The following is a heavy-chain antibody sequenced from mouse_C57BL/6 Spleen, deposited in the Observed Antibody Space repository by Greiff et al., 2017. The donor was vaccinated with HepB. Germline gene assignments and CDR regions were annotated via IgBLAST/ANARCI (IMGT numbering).Heavy chain of an antibody. V-gene: IGHV5-17*01. CDR3: ARSFYYGSSYGYFDV. Sequence: DVMLVESGGGLVKPGGSLKLSCAASGFTFSDYGMHWVRQAPEKGLEWVAYISSGSSTIYYADTVKGRFTISRDNAKNTLFLQMTSLRSEDTAMYYCARSFYYGSSYGYFDVWGTGTTVTVSS. D-gene: IGHD1-1*01. CDR1: GFTFSDYG. CDR2: ISSGSSTI. J-gene: IGHJ1*03.